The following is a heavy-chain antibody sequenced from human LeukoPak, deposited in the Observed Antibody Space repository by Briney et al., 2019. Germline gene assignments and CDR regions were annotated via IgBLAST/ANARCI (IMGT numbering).Heavy chain of an antibody. CDR2: SRNKAKSHTT. Sequence: GGSPRLSCAASGFTFSDRDMDWVRQAPGKGLEWVGRSRNKAKSHTTEYAASVKGRFTISRDNSNNSVWLQMNSLRTEDTAVYYCALWSYYYYGLDVWGQGTTVTVSS. D-gene: IGHD5-18*01. CDR1: GFTFSDRD. J-gene: IGHJ6*02. CDR3: ALWSYYYYGLDV. V-gene: IGHV3-72*01.